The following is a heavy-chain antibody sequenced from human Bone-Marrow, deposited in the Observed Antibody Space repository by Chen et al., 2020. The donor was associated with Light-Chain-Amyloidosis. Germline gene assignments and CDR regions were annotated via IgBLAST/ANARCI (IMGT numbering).Heavy chain of an antibody. Sequence: EVQLLESGGGVVQPGTSLRLSCAASGFTFSGYSMNWVRQTPGKGLEWISYIVGLTDAIFYANSVRGRFTISRDNAKRSLYLQMNSLRVEDTAVYYCARDSGESAADDLWGQGTLVTVSP. CDR2: IVGLTDAI. CDR3: ARDSGESAADDL. CDR1: GFTFSGYS. J-gene: IGHJ4*02. D-gene: IGHD6-13*01. V-gene: IGHV3-48*01.